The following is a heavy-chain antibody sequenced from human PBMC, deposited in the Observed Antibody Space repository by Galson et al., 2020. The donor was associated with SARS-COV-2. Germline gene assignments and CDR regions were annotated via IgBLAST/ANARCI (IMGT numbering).Heavy chain of an antibody. Sequence: ASVKVSCRASGYTFSNSGINWVRQAPGQGLEWLGWISPSNGNTNYARNFRARLTMSTDRSTNTAYMELWSLQSDDTATYYCARGTMARGADPDYWGQGTLVTVSS. D-gene: IGHD3-10*01. CDR3: ARGTMARGADPDY. CDR2: ISPSNGNT. CDR1: GYTFSNSG. V-gene: IGHV1-18*01. J-gene: IGHJ4*02.